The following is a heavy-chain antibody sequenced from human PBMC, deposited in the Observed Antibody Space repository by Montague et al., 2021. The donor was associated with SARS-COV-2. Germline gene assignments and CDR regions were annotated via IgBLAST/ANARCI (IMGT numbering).Heavy chain of an antibody. CDR3: ERDCDYYDSSGWGIHYFDF. D-gene: IGHD3-22*01. Sequence: TLSLTCTVSGGSIRSGSYYWSWIRQPAGKGLEWIGRFYTSGSTNSNPSLKSRVSISEDISKNQVSLRLTSVTAADTAVYYCERDCDYYDSSGWGIHYFDFWGQGTLVIVSS. J-gene: IGHJ4*02. V-gene: IGHV4-61*02. CDR2: FYTSGST. CDR1: GGSIRSGSYY.